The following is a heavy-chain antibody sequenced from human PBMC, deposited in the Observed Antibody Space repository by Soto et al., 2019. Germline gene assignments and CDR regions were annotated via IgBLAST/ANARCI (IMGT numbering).Heavy chain of an antibody. CDR3: ARAHTPYYCSSLSCSYLDY. D-gene: IGHD2-2*01. V-gene: IGHV4-38-2*01. CDR2: IYPTGIT. Sequence: PSETLSLTCAVPGYSIRNGYYWGWIRQPPGKGLEWIGAIYPTGITYYNPSLQSRVAISVDTSTNQFSLRLTSVTAADTAVYFCARAHTPYYCSSLSCSYLDYWGQGALVTVSS. CDR1: GYSIRNGYY. J-gene: IGHJ4*02.